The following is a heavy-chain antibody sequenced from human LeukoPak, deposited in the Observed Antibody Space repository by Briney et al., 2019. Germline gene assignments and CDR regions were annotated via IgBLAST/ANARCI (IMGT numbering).Heavy chain of an antibody. CDR3: ARDLSSDYYDSSGYPLG. J-gene: IGHJ4*02. Sequence: PGGSLRLSCAASGFTFSSYEMNWVRQAPGKGLEWVSYISSSGSTIYYADSVKGRFTISRDNAKNSLYLQMNSLRAEDTAVYYCARDLSSDYYDSSGYPLGWGQGTLVTVSS. V-gene: IGHV3-48*03. CDR1: GFTFSSYE. CDR2: ISSSGSTI. D-gene: IGHD3-22*01.